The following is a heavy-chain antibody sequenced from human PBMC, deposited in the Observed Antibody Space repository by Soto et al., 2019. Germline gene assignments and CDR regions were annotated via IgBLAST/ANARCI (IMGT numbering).Heavy chain of an antibody. Sequence: SVKVSCKASGGTFSSYAISWVRQAPGQGLEWMGGIIPIFGTANYAQKFQGRVTITADESTSTAYMELSSLRSEDTAVYYCARGLGLEYDFWSGPFDYWGQGTLVTVSS. D-gene: IGHD3-3*01. J-gene: IGHJ4*02. CDR1: GGTFSSYA. V-gene: IGHV1-69*13. CDR2: IIPIFGTA. CDR3: ARGLGLEYDFWSGPFDY.